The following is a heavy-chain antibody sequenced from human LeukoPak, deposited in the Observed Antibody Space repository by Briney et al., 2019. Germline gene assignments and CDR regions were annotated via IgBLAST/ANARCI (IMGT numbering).Heavy chain of an antibody. CDR2: IHYSGST. V-gene: IGHV4-59*01. J-gene: IGHJ4*02. CDR3: ARDLDNSGWYVFDY. Sequence: PSETLSLTCTVSGGSISSYYWSWIRQPPGKGLEWIGYIHYSGSTNSNPSLKSRVTISVDTSKNQFSLKLRSVTAADTAVYYCARDLDNSGWYVFDYWGRGKPGHRLL. CDR1: GGSISSYY. D-gene: IGHD6-19*01.